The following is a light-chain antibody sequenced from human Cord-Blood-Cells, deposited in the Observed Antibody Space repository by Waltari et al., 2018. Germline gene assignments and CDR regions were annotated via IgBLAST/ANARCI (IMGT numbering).Light chain of an antibody. CDR3: MQALQTPLT. J-gene: IGKJ4*01. CDR1: QSLLHSNGYNY. CDR2: LGS. Sequence: DIVMTPSPLSLPVTPGEQASISCRSSQSLLHSNGYNYLDWYLQKPGQSPQLLIYLGSNRASGVPDRFSGSGSGTDFTLKISRVEAEDVGVYYCMQALQTPLTFGGGTKVEIK. V-gene: IGKV2-28*01.